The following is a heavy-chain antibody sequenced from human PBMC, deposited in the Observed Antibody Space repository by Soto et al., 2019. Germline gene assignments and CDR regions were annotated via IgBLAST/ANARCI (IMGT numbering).Heavy chain of an antibody. V-gene: IGHV3-13*01. D-gene: IGHD3-10*01. J-gene: IGHJ4*02. Sequence: GGSLRLSCAASGFTFSSSDFHWVRQATGKGLEWVSAIGTAGDTYYPGSVKGRFTISRENAKNSLYLQMNSLRAGDTAVYYCARRRSGSYDYWGQGTLVTVSS. CDR1: GFTFSSSD. CDR3: ARRRSGSYDY. CDR2: IGTAGDT.